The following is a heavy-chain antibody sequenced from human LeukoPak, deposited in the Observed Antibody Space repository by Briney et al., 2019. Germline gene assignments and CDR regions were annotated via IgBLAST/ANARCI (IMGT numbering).Heavy chain of an antibody. V-gene: IGHV4-30-4*01. CDR1: GGSISSGDYY. J-gene: IGHJ4*02. CDR3: ARGGWEPHFDY. CDR2: IYYSGST. Sequence: HSQTLSLTCPVSGGSISSGDYYWSWIRQPPGKGLEWIGYIYYSGSTYYNPSLKSRVTISVDTSKNQFSLKLSSVTAADTAVYYCARGGWEPHFDYWGQGTLVTVSS. D-gene: IGHD1-26*01.